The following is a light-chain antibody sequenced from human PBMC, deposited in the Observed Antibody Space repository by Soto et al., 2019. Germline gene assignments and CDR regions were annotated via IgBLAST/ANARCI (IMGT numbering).Light chain of an antibody. J-gene: IGKJ4*01. CDR3: QQYYSTPPT. V-gene: IGKV4-1*01. CDR2: WAS. Sequence: DIVMTQSPDSLAPALGERATINCMSSQSVLYSSNNKNYLAWYQQQTGQPPKLPIYWASTRESGVPDRFSGSGSGTDVTLTISSLQAEDVAVYYCQQYYSTPPTFGGGTKV. CDR1: QSVLYSSNNKNY.